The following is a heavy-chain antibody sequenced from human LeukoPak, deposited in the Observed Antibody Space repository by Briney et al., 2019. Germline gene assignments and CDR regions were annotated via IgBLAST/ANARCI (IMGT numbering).Heavy chain of an antibody. D-gene: IGHD2/OR15-2a*01. V-gene: IGHV4-39*01. Sequence: ASETLSLTCTVSGGSISTSTSYWGWIRQPPGKGLEWIGTIYYGGSTYYNPSLKSRVTISVDTSKNQFSLKLSSVTAADTAVYYCAGPKFYDFVYWGQGTLVTVSS. J-gene: IGHJ4*02. CDR1: GGSISTSTSY. CDR3: AGPKFYDFVY. CDR2: IYYGGST.